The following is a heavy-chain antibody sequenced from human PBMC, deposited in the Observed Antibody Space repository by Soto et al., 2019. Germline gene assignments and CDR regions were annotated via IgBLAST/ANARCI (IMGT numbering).Heavy chain of an antibody. CDR1: GFTFSTYS. CDR3: ARASPDWHLAYGLDV. V-gene: IGHV3-21*01. Sequence: GGSLRLSCVGSGFTFSTYSINWVRQAPGKGLEWVSSISSRSDIYYADSVKGRFTISRDNAKNSVSLQMNSLRAEDTAVYYCARASPDWHLAYGLDVWGQGTTVTVSS. D-gene: IGHD3-9*01. J-gene: IGHJ6*02. CDR2: ISSRSDI.